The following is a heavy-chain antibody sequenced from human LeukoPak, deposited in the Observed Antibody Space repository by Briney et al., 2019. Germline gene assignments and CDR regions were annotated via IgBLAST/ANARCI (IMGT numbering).Heavy chain of an antibody. CDR2: IWYDESNK. J-gene: IGHJ4*02. V-gene: IGHV3-33*01. Sequence: GGSLRLSCAASGFXFRNYGIHWVRQAPGKGLEWVAVIWYDESNKFYADSVKGRFTISRDTSKNTLYLQMDSLRAEDTAVYYCARIFTSGYSADYWGQGTLVTVSS. CDR1: GFXFRNYG. CDR3: ARIFTSGYSADY. D-gene: IGHD3-22*01.